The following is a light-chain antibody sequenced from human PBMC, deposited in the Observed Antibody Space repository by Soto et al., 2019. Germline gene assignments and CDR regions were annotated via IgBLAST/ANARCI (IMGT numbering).Light chain of an antibody. J-gene: IGLJ1*01. CDR3: SSFTNTSTRYV. Sequence: QSVLTQPASVSGSPGQSITISCTGTSSGVGAYNYVSWYQQHPGKAPKLMIYEVSNRPSGVSNRFSGSKSGNTASLTISGLQAEDEADYYCSSFTNTSTRYVFGTGTKVTVL. CDR2: EVS. V-gene: IGLV2-14*01. CDR1: SSGVGAYNY.